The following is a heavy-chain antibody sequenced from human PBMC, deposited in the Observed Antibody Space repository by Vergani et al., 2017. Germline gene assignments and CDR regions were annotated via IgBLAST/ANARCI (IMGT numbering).Heavy chain of an antibody. V-gene: IGHV3-23*01. CDR1: GFTFDTYT. Sequence: EVQLLESGGGLVQPGGSRRLSCAGAGFTFDTYTMAYVRQAPGKGLEWVATISSGGGDIFYADSVKGRFTIYRDNSKNTLFLQMNSLKDEDTAVYYCTTAWGLYYLHGEYVQYLGRGTLVSVSS. D-gene: IGHD3-10*01. CDR2: ISSGGGDI. CDR3: TTAWGLYYLHGEYVQY. J-gene: IGHJ1*01.